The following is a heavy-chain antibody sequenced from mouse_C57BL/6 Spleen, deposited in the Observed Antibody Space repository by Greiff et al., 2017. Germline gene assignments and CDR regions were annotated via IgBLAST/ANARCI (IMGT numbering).Heavy chain of an antibody. V-gene: IGHV14-4*01. J-gene: IGHJ3*01. CDR1: GFNIKDDY. D-gene: IGHD1-1*01. Sequence: EVQLQQSGAELVRPGASVKLSCTASGFNIKDDYMHWVKQRPEQGLEWIGWIDPENGDTEYASKFQGKATITADTSSNPAYLQLSSLTSEDTAVYYCTTWVDYGSSSWFAYWGQGTLVTVSA. CDR2: IDPENGDT. CDR3: TTWVDYGSSSWFAY.